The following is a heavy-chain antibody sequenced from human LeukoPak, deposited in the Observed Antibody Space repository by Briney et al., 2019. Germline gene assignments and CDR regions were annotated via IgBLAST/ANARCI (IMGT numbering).Heavy chain of an antibody. Sequence: GASVKVSCKASGYTFTGYYMHWMRQAPGQGLEWMGWINPKSGGTNYAQKVQGRVTMTRDTSISTAYMELSRLRSDDTALYYCARSEMADYWGQGTLVTVSS. CDR1: GYTFTGYY. D-gene: IGHD1-14*01. CDR3: ARSEMADY. CDR2: INPKSGGT. V-gene: IGHV1-2*02. J-gene: IGHJ4*02.